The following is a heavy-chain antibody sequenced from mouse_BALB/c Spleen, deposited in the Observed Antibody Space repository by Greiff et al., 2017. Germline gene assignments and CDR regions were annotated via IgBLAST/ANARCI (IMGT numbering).Heavy chain of an antibody. CDR3: ARSNWDYYAMDY. Sequence: QVQLQQSGPELVRPGVSVKISCKGSSYTFTDYAMSWVKQSHAKSLEWIGVISTYYGNTNYNQKFKGKATMTVDKSSSTAYMELARLTSEDSAVYYCARSNWDYYAMDYWGQGTSVTVSS. CDR1: SYTFTDYA. D-gene: IGHD4-1*01. V-gene: IGHV1S137*01. CDR2: ISTYYGNT. J-gene: IGHJ4*01.